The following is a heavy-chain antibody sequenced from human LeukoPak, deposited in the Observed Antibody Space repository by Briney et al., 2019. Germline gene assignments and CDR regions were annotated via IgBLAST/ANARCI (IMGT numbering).Heavy chain of an antibody. V-gene: IGHV1-2*02. D-gene: IGHD5-24*01. J-gene: IGHJ4*02. CDR2: INPNSGGT. CDR3: ARVVEMATIGYFDY. Sequence: ASVKVSCKASGYTFTGYYMHWVRQAPGQGLEWMGWINPNSGGTNHAQKFQGRVTMTRDTSISTAYMELSRLRSDDTAVYYCARVVEMATIGYFDYWGQGTLVTVSS. CDR1: GYTFTGYY.